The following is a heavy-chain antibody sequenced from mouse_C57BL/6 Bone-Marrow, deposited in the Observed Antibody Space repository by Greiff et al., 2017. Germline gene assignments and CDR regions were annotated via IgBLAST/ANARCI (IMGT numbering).Heavy chain of an antibody. V-gene: IGHV5-15*04. CDR3: ARRVIEDYAMDY. CDR1: GFTFSDYG. Sequence: DVHLVESGGGLVQPGGSLKLSCAASGFTFSDYGMAWVRQAPRKGPEWVAFISNLAYSIYYADTVTGRFTISREDAKNTLYLEMSSLRSEDTAMYYCARRVIEDYAMDYWGQGTSVTVSS. D-gene: IGHD2-2*01. CDR2: ISNLAYSI. J-gene: IGHJ4*01.